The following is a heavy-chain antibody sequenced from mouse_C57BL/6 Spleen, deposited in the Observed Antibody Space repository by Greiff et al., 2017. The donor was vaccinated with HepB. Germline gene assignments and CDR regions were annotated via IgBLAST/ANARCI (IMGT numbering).Heavy chain of an antibody. CDR1: GFTFSDYG. CDR3: ARRWLLRGYFDY. Sequence: EVNVVESGGGLVKPGGSLKLSCAASGFTFSDYGMHWVRQAPEKGLEWVAYISSGSSTIYYADTVKGRITISRDNAKNTLFLQMTSLRSEDTAMYYCARRWLLRGYFDYWGQGTTLTVSS. D-gene: IGHD2-3*01. J-gene: IGHJ2*01. V-gene: IGHV5-17*01. CDR2: ISSGSSTI.